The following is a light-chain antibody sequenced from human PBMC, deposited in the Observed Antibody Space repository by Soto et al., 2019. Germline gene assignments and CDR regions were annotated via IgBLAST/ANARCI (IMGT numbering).Light chain of an antibody. Sequence: DIQMTQTPSSLSASVGDRVTITCRASQSISNYLNWYQQKPGKAPNLLVYAASSLQSGVPSRFSGSRSGTDFTLTISSLQPEDFAAYYCQQSYGTPYTFGQGTKLEIK. CDR1: QSISNY. CDR2: AAS. CDR3: QQSYGTPYT. J-gene: IGKJ2*01. V-gene: IGKV1-39*01.